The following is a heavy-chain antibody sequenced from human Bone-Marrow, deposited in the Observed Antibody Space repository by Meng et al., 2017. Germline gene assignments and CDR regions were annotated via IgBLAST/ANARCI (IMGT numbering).Heavy chain of an antibody. CDR3: AKDGQRPF. CDR1: GFTSDSYA. CDR2: ITWNSGSI. J-gene: IGHJ4*02. Sequence: SLKISCVASGFTSDSYAMHWVRQVPGKGLGWVSGITWNSGSIGYADSVKGRFTISRDNAKNSLHLQMNSLRPDDTAFYYCAKDGQRPFWGQGTLVTVSS. D-gene: IGHD6-25*01. V-gene: IGHV3-9*02.